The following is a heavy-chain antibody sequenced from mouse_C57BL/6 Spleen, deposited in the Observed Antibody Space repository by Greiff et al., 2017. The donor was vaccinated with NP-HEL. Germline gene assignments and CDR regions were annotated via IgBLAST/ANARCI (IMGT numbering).Heavy chain of an antibody. CDR2: ISDGGSYT. J-gene: IGHJ2*01. Sequence: EVKVEESGGGLVKPGGSLKLSCAASGFTFSSYAMSWVRQTPEKRLEWVATISDGGSYTYYPDNVKGRFTISRDNAKNNLYLQMSHLKSEDTAMYYCARETPSTYFDYWGQGTTLTVSS. V-gene: IGHV5-4*01. CDR1: GFTFSSYA. CDR3: ARETPSTYFDY.